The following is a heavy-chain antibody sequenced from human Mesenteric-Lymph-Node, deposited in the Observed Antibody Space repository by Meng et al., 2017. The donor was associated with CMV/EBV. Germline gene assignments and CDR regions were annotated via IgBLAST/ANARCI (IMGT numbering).Heavy chain of an antibody. CDR1: GGSISPFY. Sequence: SETLSLTCTVSGGSISPFYWSWIRQSPGKGLEWVGHIYYSGGTNYNPSLEGRASIALDRSKNQISLRLTSVTAADTAVYYCARMRGGFDPWGQGTLVTVSS. CDR2: IYYSGGT. V-gene: IGHV4-59*01. CDR3: ARMRGGFDP. J-gene: IGHJ5*02.